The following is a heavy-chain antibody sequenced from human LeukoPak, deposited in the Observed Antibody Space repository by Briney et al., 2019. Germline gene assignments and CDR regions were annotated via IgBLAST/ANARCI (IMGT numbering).Heavy chain of an antibody. Sequence: GGSLRLSCAASGFTFTTYTMNWVRQAPGKGLEWVSSITSSSSYIYYADSVKGRVTISRDSAKNSLYLQMNSLGAEDTAVYYCGRGHSSSSFDYWGQGTLVTVSS. CDR3: GRGHSSSSFDY. J-gene: IGHJ4*02. V-gene: IGHV3-21*06. CDR1: GFTFTTYT. CDR2: ITSSSSYI. D-gene: IGHD6-13*01.